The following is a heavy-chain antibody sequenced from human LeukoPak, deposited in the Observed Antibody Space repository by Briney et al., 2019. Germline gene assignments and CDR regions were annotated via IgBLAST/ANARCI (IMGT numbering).Heavy chain of an antibody. CDR1: GFTFSSYG. D-gene: IGHD3-22*01. CDR2: ISYDGSNK. J-gene: IGHJ4*02. V-gene: IGHV3-30*18. Sequence: PGRSLRLSCAASGFTFSSYGMHWVRQASGKGLEWVAVISYDGSNKYYADSVKGRFTISRDNSKNTLYLQMNSLRAEDTAVYYCAKAFGSSGYYFDYWGQGTLVTVSS. CDR3: AKAFGSSGYYFDY.